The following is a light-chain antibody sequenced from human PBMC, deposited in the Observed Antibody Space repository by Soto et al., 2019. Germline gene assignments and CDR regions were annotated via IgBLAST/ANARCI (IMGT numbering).Light chain of an antibody. J-gene: IGKJ4*01. V-gene: IGKV3-15*01. Sequence: EIVLTQSPGTLSLSPGETATLSCRASQSVSNNLAWFQQKPGQVPRLLIYGASNRATGVSARFSGTGSGTEFTLTISSLQSEDFAVYYCQQYDNWPLTFGGGTKVDIK. CDR3: QQYDNWPLT. CDR2: GAS. CDR1: QSVSNN.